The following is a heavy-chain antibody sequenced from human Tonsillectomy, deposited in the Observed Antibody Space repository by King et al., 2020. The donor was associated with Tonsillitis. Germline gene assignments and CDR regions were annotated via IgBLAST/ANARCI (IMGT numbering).Heavy chain of an antibody. CDR3: ARDANCRDGSAWYDFFAI. V-gene: IGHV3-7*01. Sequence: EVQLVESGGGLVQPGESLRLSCAASEFTLRTYWMTWIRQAPGKGLEWVATIRSDGSQTNYLDSVKGRFTIFRDNAKNSVYLQMNSLRAEDTALYHCARDANCRDGSAWYDFFAIWGRGTMVTVSS. CDR1: EFTLRTYW. J-gene: IGHJ3*02. CDR2: IRSDGSQT. D-gene: IGHD6-19*01.